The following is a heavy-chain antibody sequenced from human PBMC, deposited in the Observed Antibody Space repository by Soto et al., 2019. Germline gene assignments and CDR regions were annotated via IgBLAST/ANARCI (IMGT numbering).Heavy chain of an antibody. Sequence: GGSLRLSCAASVFTFSSYGMHWVRQAPGKGLECVAVIWYDGSNKYYADSVKGRFTISRDNSKNTLYLQMNSPRAEDTALYYSPCNIGPHPXYGDYHYYYYYGMDVWRQRSTVTVSS. V-gene: IGHV3-33*01. D-gene: IGHD4-17*01. CDR1: VFTFSSYG. J-gene: IGHJ6*01. CDR2: IWYDGSNK. CDR3: PCNIGPHPXYGDYHYYYYYGMDV.